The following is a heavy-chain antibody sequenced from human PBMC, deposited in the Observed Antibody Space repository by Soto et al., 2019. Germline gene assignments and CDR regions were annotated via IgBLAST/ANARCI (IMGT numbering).Heavy chain of an antibody. CDR2: ISAYNGNT. J-gene: IGHJ4*02. CDR3: ARDYTSSWGQPDY. V-gene: IGHV1-18*01. Sequence: QVHLVQSGGEVQKPGASVKISCKTSGYTFSSFGVTWVRQAPGQGLEWMGWISAYNGNTKYARNLQDRVTLTTDTSTTTVHMELRNLRSDDTATYFCARDYTSSWGQPDYRGQGIPVNVSS. CDR1: GYTFSSFG. D-gene: IGHD3-16*01.